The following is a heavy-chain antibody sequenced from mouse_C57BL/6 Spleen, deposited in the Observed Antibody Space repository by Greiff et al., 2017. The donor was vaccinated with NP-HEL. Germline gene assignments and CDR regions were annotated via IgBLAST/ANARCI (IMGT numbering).Heavy chain of an antibody. V-gene: IGHV6-6*01. CDR2: IRNKANNHAT. CDR3: TAYGSLYYFDY. D-gene: IGHD1-1*01. Sequence: EVKVEESGGGLVQPGGSMKLSCAASGFTFSDAWMDWVRQSPEKGLEWVAEIRNKANNHATYYAESVKGRFTISRDDSKSSVYLQMNSLRAEDTGIYYCTAYGSLYYFDYWGQGTTLTVSS. CDR1: GFTFSDAW. J-gene: IGHJ2*01.